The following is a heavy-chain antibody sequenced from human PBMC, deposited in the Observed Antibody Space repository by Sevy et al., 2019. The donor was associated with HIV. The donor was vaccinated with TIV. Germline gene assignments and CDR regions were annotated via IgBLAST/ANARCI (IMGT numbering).Heavy chain of an antibody. D-gene: IGHD6-19*01. J-gene: IGHJ3*02. CDR2: INPNSGGT. V-gene: IGHV1-2*06. CDR3: ARDLKWQGLATANDAFDI. CDR1: GYTFTGYY. Sequence: ASVKVSCKASGYTFTGYYMHWVRQAPGQGLEWMGRINPNSGGTNYAQKFQGRVTMTRDTSISTAYMELSRLRSDDTAVYYCARDLKWQGLATANDAFDIWGQGTMVTVSS.